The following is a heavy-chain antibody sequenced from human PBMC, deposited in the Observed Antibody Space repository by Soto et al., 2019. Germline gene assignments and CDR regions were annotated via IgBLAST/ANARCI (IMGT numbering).Heavy chain of an antibody. CDR2: IYYSGST. CDR1: GGSISSYY. CDR3: ASSSYSGGWYRPNGFDP. D-gene: IGHD6-19*01. J-gene: IGHJ5*02. Sequence: QVQLQESGPGLVKPSETLSLTCTVSGGSISSYYWSWIRQPPGKGLEWIGYIYYSGSTNYNPSLKSRVTISVDTSKTQFSLKLSSVTAADTAVYYCASSSYSGGWYRPNGFDPWGQGTLVTVSS. V-gene: IGHV4-59*01.